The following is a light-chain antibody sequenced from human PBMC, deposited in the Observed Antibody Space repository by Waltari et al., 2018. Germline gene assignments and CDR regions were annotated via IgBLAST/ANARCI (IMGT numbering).Light chain of an antibody. V-gene: IGKV1-27*01. CDR1: QSFSSS. J-gene: IGKJ2*03. CDR3: QQYYSHPYS. Sequence: DIQMTQSPSSLSASVGDTVTITCRASQSFSSSLAWYQEKPGKAPKLLIYSASSLQSGVPSRFSGSKSGTDFTLTISSLQPEDFASYYCQQYYSHPYSFGQGTKVEIK. CDR2: SAS.